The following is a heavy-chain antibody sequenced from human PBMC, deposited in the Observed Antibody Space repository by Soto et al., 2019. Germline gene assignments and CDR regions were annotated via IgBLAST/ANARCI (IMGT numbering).Heavy chain of an antibody. V-gene: IGHV1-69*06. CDR3: ERSKPSISARPRDC. D-gene: IGHD6-6*01. Sequence: SVKVSCKASGGTFSSYAISWVRQAPGQGLEWMGGIIPIFGTANYAQKFQGRVTITADKSTNTAYMELSSLRSEDTVVYYCERSKPSISARPRDCWGQGNWITFSS. CDR2: IIPIFGTA. CDR1: GGTFSSYA. J-gene: IGHJ4*02.